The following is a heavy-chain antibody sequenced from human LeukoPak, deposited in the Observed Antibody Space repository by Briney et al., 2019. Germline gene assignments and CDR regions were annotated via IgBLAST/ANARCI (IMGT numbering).Heavy chain of an antibody. CDR1: GGSISSSNW. J-gene: IGHJ6*03. CDR2: IYHSGST. V-gene: IGHV4-4*02. CDR3: ARGGTYYYYYYMDV. Sequence: SGTLSLTCAVSGGSISSSNWWSWVRQPPGKGLEWIGEIYHSGSTNYNPSLKSRVTISLDTSKNQFSLKLSSVTAADTAVYYCARGGTYYYYYYMDVWGKGTTVTVSS.